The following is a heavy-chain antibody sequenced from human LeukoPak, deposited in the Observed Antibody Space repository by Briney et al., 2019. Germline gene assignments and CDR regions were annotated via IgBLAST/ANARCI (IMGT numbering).Heavy chain of an antibody. V-gene: IGHV3-30*01. Sequence: SGGSLRLSCAASGFTFSSYAMHWVRQAPGKGQNWGAVISYDGSNKYYADSVKGRFTISRDNSKNTLYLQMNSLRAEDTAVYYCARGGEIEWELRVDYWGQGTLVTVSS. CDR3: ARGGEIEWELRVDY. J-gene: IGHJ4*02. D-gene: IGHD1-26*01. CDR1: GFTFSSYA. CDR2: ISYDGSNK.